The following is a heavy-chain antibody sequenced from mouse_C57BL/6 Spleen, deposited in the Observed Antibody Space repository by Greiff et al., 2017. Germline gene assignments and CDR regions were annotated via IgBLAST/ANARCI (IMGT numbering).Heavy chain of an antibody. CDR1: GYTFTSYG. CDR3: ARKDYYGSSLSYAMDY. J-gene: IGHJ4*01. Sequence: VQLQQSGAELARPGASVKLSCKASGYTFTSYGISWVKQRTGQGLEWIGEIYPRSGNTYYNEKFKGKATLTADKSSSTASMELRSLTSEDSAVYFCARKDYYGSSLSYAMDYWGQGTSVTVSS. D-gene: IGHD1-1*01. V-gene: IGHV1-81*01. CDR2: IYPRSGNT.